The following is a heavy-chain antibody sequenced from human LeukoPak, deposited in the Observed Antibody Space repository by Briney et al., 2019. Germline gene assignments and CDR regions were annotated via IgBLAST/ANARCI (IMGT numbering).Heavy chain of an antibody. V-gene: IGHV1-69*04. D-gene: IGHD2-2*02. CDR2: IIPILGIA. Sequence: ASVKVSCEASGGTFSSYAISWVRQAPGQGLEWMGRIIPILGIANYAQKFQGRVTITADKSTSTAYMELSSLRSEDTAVYYCASVYCSTSCYTGGGMDVWGQGTTVTVSS. CDR3: ASVYCSTSCYTGGGMDV. J-gene: IGHJ6*02. CDR1: GGTFSSYA.